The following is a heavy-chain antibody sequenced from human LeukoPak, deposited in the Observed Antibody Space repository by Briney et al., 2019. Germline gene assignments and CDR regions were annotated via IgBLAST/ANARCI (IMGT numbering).Heavy chain of an antibody. V-gene: IGHV3-23*01. J-gene: IGHJ5*02. CDR3: AKDGRRGNWFDP. Sequence: GGSLRLSCAASGFTFSSYAMSWVRQAPGKGLEWDSAISGSGGSTYYADSVRGRFTISRDNSKNTLYLQMNSLRAEDTAVYYCAKDGRRGNWFDPWGQGTLVTVSS. CDR1: GFTFSSYA. CDR2: ISGSGGST.